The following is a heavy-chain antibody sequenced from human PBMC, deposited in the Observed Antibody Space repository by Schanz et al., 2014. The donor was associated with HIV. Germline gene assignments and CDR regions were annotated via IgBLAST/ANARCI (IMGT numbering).Heavy chain of an antibody. CDR2: ISGSGGST. J-gene: IGHJ4*02. CDR1: GFTFSSYA. CDR3: AKSNGGDTAVVQYYFDY. D-gene: IGHD5-18*01. Sequence: EVQLVESGGGLVQPGGSLRLSCAASGFTFSSYAMSWVRQAPGKGLEWVSAISGSGGSTYYADSVKGRFTISRDNAKNSLYLNMYSLRAEDTAVYFCAKSNGGDTAVVQYYFDYWGQGTLVSVSS. V-gene: IGHV3-23*04.